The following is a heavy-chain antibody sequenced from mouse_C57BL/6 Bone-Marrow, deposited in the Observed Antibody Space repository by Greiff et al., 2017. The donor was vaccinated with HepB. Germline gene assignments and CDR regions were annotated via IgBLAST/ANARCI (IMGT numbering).Heavy chain of an antibody. CDR1: GYTFTSYW. Sequence: QVQLQQSGTELVKPGASVKLSCKASGYTFTSYWMHWVKQRPGQGLEWIGNINPSNGGTNYNEKFKSKATLTVDKSSSTAYMQLSSLTSEDSAVYYCARWSTTVVASFDYWGQGTTLTVSS. D-gene: IGHD1-1*01. CDR3: ARWSTTVVASFDY. V-gene: IGHV1-53*01. CDR2: INPSNGGT. J-gene: IGHJ2*01.